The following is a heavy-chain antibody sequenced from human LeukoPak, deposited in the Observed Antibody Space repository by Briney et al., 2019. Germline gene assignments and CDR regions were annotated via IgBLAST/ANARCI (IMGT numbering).Heavy chain of an antibody. D-gene: IGHD5-18*01. J-gene: IGHJ4*02. V-gene: IGHV1-8*01. CDR3: ARGHVDTAMGFDY. CDR1: GYTFTSYD. CDR2: MNPNSGNT. Sequence: GASVKVSCKASGYTFTSYDINWVRQATGQGLEWMGWMNPNSGNTGYAQKFQGRVTMTRNTSIGTAYMELRSLRSDDTAVYYCARGHVDTAMGFDYWGQGTLVTVSS.